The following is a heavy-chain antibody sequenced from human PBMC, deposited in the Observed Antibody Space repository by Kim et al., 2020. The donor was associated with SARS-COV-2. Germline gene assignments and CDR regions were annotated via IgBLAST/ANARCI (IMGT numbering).Heavy chain of an antibody. Sequence: SETLSLTCAVYGGSFSGYYWSWIRQPPGKGLEWIGEINHSGSTNYNPSLKSRVTISVDTSKNQFSLKLSSVTAADTAVYYCARVSLWPVFRNWFDPWGQGTLVTVSS. D-gene: IGHD3-3*01. CDR3: ARVSLWPVFRNWFDP. J-gene: IGHJ5*02. CDR2: INHSGST. V-gene: IGHV4-34*01. CDR1: GGSFSGYY.